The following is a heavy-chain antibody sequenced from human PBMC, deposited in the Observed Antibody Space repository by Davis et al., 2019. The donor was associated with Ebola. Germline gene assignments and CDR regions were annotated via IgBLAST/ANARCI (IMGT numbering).Heavy chain of an antibody. V-gene: IGHV1-8*02. Sequence: ASVTVSCKASGYTFTSYDINWVRQATGQGLEWMGWMNPNSGNTGYAQKFQGRVTMTTDTSTSTAYMELRSLRSDDTAVYYCARAGIWGYYYYYMDVWGKGTTVTVSS. CDR3: ARAGIWGYYYYYMDV. D-gene: IGHD3-10*01. CDR2: MNPNSGNT. J-gene: IGHJ6*03. CDR1: GYTFTSYD.